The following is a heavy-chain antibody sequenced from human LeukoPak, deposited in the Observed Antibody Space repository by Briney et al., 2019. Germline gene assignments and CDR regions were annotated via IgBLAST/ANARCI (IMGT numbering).Heavy chain of an antibody. D-gene: IGHD5-12*01. CDR2: IKQDGSEK. CDR1: GFTFSNYW. Sequence: PGRSLRLSCAASGFTFSNYWMSWVRQAPGKGLEWVANIKQDGSEKYYVDSVKDRFTISRDNAKNSLYLQMNSLRAEDTAVYYCAKTGSGYYYFDYWGQGTLVTVSS. CDR3: AKTGSGYYYFDY. J-gene: IGHJ4*02. V-gene: IGHV3-7*03.